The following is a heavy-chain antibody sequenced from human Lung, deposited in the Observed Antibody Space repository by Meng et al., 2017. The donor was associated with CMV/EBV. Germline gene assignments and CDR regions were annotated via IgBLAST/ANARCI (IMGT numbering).Heavy chain of an antibody. CDR1: GGTFSTYV. D-gene: IGHD3-22*01. V-gene: IGHV1-69*13. Sequence: SVKVSCKASGGTFSTYVFSWVRQAPGQGLEWLGGIIPMFGTTNYAQKFQGRLTIKADDSTRTAYMDLSSLTSEDTAVYYCARHAEDYYDSRDFSPDDHWG. CDR2: IIPMFGTT. J-gene: IGHJ4*01. CDR3: ARHAEDYYDSRDFSPDDH.